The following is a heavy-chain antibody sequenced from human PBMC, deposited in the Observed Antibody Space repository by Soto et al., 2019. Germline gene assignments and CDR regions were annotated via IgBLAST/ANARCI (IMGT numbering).Heavy chain of an antibody. CDR1: GGSFSGYY. CDR3: ARVLRFGEEFDY. D-gene: IGHD3-10*01. V-gene: IGHV4-34*01. J-gene: IGHJ4*02. Sequence: SETLSLTCAVYGGSFSGYYWTWIRQPPGTGLEWIGEINHSGSTNYNPSLKSRVTISVDTSKNQFSLKLTSVTAADTAVYYCARVLRFGEEFDYWGQGTLVTVSS. CDR2: INHSGST.